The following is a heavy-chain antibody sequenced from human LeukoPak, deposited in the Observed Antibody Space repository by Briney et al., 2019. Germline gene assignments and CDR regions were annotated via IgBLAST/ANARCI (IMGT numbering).Heavy chain of an antibody. Sequence: SETLSLTCTVPGGSINNYYWSWIRQPAGKGLEWIGRIYTSGSTNYTPSLKSRVTMSVDTSKNQFSLNLRSVTAADTAVYYCARDGGFGIVAGSFDVWGKGTTVTISS. CDR2: IYTSGST. J-gene: IGHJ6*04. V-gene: IGHV4-4*07. D-gene: IGHD1-26*01. CDR3: ARDGGFGIVAGSFDV. CDR1: GGSINNYY.